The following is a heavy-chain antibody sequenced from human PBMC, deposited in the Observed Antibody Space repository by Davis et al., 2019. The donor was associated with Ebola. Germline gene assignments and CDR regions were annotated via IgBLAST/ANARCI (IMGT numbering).Heavy chain of an antibody. J-gene: IGHJ5*02. CDR1: GFTFSNYE. D-gene: IGHD2-15*01. CDR3: ARGGSFDP. V-gene: IGHV3-48*03. Sequence: GESLKISCAASGFTFSNYEMNWVRQAPGKGLEWVSRISSGGNTIYYADSVKGRFTISRDNAKNSLYLQMDSLRAEDTAVYTCARGGSFDPWGQGTLVIVSS. CDR2: ISSGGNTI.